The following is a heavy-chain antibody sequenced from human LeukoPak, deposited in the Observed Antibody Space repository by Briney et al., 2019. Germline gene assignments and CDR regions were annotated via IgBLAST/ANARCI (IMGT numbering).Heavy chain of an antibody. J-gene: IGHJ4*02. CDR2: IGKDGSWI. D-gene: IGHD2/OR15-2a*01. Sequence: GGSLRLSCAASGFSFSSYWMSWVRQAPGKGLEWVANIGKDGSWIHYADSVRGRFTISRDNAKNSLSLQMNSQRADDTAIYYCARDLDFYATDYWGQGTLVTVSS. CDR3: ARDLDFYATDY. CDR1: GFSFSSYW. V-gene: IGHV3-7*01.